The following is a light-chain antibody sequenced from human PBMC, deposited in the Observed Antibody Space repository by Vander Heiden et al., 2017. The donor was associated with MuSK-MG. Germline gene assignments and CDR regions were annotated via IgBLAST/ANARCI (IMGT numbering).Light chain of an antibody. CDR2: TLS. V-gene: IGKV2-28*01. Sequence: DIVMTQSPFSLSVTPGEPASISCRSSQSLLHSNGHNYLDWYVQKPGQSPQLLIYTLSYRASGVPDRFSGSGSGTDFTLKISRVEAEDVGVYYCMQALQTPRTFGQGTKLEIK. CDR3: MQALQTPRT. J-gene: IGKJ2*01. CDR1: QSLLHSNGHNY.